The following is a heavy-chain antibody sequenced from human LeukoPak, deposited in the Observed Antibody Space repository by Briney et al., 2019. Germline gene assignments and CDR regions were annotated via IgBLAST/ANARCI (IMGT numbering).Heavy chain of an antibody. D-gene: IGHD6-13*01. J-gene: IGHJ4*02. CDR1: GGSISSSSYS. Sequence: PSETLSLTCTVSGGSISSSSYSWGWIRQPPGKGLEWIGSIYYSGSTYYNPSLKSRVTISVDTSKNQFSLKLSSVTAADTAVYYCARDLAAAGGNYFDYWGQGTLVTVSS. CDR3: ARDLAAAGGNYFDY. V-gene: IGHV4-39*07. CDR2: IYYSGST.